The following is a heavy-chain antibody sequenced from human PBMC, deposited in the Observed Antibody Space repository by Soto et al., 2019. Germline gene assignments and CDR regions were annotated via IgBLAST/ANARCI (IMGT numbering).Heavy chain of an antibody. CDR3: ARGSDSGRSFIYFIS. CDR2: IWYDGRDE. J-gene: IGHJ5*02. Sequence: QVQVVESGGGVVQPGRSLRLSCEASGFTFSNYDMHWVRQAPGKGMEWVSLIWYDGRDEYYADSVKGRFTSSRNNSKNALYLQLNRLRSEDTAVLYFARGSDSGRSFIYFISWGPGTLVTFSS. CDR1: GFTFSNYD. D-gene: IGHD1-26*01. V-gene: IGHV3-33*01.